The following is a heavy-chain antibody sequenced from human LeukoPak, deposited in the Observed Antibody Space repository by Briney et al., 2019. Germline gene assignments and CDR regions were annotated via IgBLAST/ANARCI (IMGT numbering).Heavy chain of an antibody. CDR2: ISSSGSTM. Sequence: SGGSLRLSCAASGFTFSSYEMNWVRQAPGKGLEWISYISSSGSTMYYADSVKGRFTISRDNAKNSLYLQMNSLRAEDTAVYYCARDGGGYDGDYWGQGTLVTVSS. CDR3: ARDGGGYDGDY. D-gene: IGHD5-12*01. J-gene: IGHJ4*02. V-gene: IGHV3-48*03. CDR1: GFTFSSYE.